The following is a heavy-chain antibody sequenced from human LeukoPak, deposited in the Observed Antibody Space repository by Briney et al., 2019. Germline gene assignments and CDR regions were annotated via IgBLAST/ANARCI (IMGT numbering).Heavy chain of an antibody. J-gene: IGHJ6*02. CDR1: GVSIISSSYY. D-gene: IGHD4-17*01. CDR3: ARADGDYAAYYYYYGMDV. CDR2: IYYSGST. Sequence: PSETLSLTCTVSGVSIISSSYYWSWIRQPPGKGLEWIGYIYYSGSTNYNPSLKSRVTISVDTSKNQFSLKLSSVTAADTAVYYCARADGDYAAYYYYYGMDVWGQGTTVTVSS. V-gene: IGHV4-61*01.